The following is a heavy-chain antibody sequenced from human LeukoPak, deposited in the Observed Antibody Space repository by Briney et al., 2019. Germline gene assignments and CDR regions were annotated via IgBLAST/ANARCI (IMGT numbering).Heavy chain of an antibody. D-gene: IGHD3-22*01. J-gene: IGHJ4*02. CDR1: GFTFSSYA. Sequence: GGSLRLSCAASGFTFSSYAMSWVRQAPGKGLEWVSAISGSGGSTYYADSVKGRFTISRDNSKNTLYLQMNSPRAEDTAVYYCAKWVISYDSSGYYSYYFDYWGQGTLVTVSS. V-gene: IGHV3-23*01. CDR2: ISGSGGST. CDR3: AKWVISYDSSGYYSYYFDY.